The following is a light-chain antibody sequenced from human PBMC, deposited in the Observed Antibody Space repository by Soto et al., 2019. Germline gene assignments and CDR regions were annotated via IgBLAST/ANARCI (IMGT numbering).Light chain of an antibody. J-gene: IGKJ1*01. V-gene: IGKV3-15*01. Sequence: EIVLTQSPGIMSLSPGERATLSCRASQNIGYSYLARYQHKPGQAPRLLIYGASTRATGIPARFSGSGSGTEFTLTISSLQSEDFAVYYCQQYNNWPRTFGQGTKVDIK. CDR2: GAS. CDR1: QNIGYSY. CDR3: QQYNNWPRT.